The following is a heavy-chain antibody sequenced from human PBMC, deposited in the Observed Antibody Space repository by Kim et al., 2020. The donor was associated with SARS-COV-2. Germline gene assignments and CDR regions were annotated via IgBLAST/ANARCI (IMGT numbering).Heavy chain of an antibody. CDR1: GGSFSGYY. CDR3: ARRRGYSYGYWGY. D-gene: IGHD5-18*01. V-gene: IGHV4-34*01. CDR2: INHSGST. Sequence: SETLSLTCAVYGGSFSGYYWSWIRQPPGKGLEWIGEINHSGSTNYNPSLKSRVTISVDTSKNQFSLKLSSVTAADTAVYYCARRRGYSYGYWGYWGQGTL. J-gene: IGHJ4*02.